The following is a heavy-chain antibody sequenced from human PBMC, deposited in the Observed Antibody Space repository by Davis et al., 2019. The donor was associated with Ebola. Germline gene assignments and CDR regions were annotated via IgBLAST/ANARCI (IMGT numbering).Heavy chain of an antibody. CDR2: INPSGGST. CDR3: SREMSAHYDILTGPESGFDP. Sequence: ASVKVSCKASGYTFTSYYMHWVRQAPGQGLEWMGIINPSGGSTSYAQKFQGRVTMTRDTSTSTVYMELSSLRSEDTAVYYCSREMSAHYDILTGPESGFDPWGQGTLVTVSS. V-gene: IGHV1-46*01. J-gene: IGHJ5*02. CDR1: GYTFTSYY. D-gene: IGHD3-9*01.